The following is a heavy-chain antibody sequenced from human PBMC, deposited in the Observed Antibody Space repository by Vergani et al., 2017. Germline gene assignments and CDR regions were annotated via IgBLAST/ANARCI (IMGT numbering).Heavy chain of an antibody. CDR1: GGSLSSSSYY. D-gene: IGHD2-15*01. V-gene: IGHV4-39*01. Sequence: QLQLQESGPGLVKPSENLSLPCTVPGGSLSSSSYYWGWIRQPPGTGLEWIGSIYYSGSTYYNPSLKSRVTISIDPSKNQFSLKLSSVTAADTAVYYCARLSKRVVADYWGQGTLVTVSS. CDR3: ARLSKRVVADY. CDR2: IYYSGST. J-gene: IGHJ4*02.